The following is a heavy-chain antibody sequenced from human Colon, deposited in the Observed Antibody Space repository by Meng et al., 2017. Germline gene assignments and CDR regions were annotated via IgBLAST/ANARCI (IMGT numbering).Heavy chain of an antibody. CDR1: GASISGNF. J-gene: IGHJ5*02. Sequence: SETLSLTCTVSGASISGNFWTWIRQPAGRGLEWIGRLYTNGTTNYNPSLKNRVSMSIDTFKNHVSLKLTSVTAADTGVYYCASTPDFGSGAFYTVYWFVRWGQGNQVNVSS. CDR2: LYTNGTT. V-gene: IGHV4-4*07. CDR3: ASTPDFGSGAFYTVYWFVR. D-gene: IGHD3-10*01.